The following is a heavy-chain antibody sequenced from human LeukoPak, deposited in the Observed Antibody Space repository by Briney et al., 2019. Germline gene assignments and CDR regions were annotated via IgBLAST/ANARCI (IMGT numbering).Heavy chain of an antibody. Sequence: SETLSLTCAVYGGSFSGYYWSWIRQPPGKGLEWIGEINHSGSTNYNPSLKSRVTISVDTSKNQFSLKLSSVTAADTAVYYCARHSYGSGIDYWGQGTLVTVSS. CDR2: INHSGST. CDR1: GGSFSGYY. D-gene: IGHD3-10*01. J-gene: IGHJ4*02. V-gene: IGHV4-34*01. CDR3: ARHSYGSGIDY.